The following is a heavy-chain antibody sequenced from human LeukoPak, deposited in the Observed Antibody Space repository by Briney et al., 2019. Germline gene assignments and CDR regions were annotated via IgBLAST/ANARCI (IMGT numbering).Heavy chain of an antibody. V-gene: IGHV1-69*05. CDR1: GGTFSSYA. Sequence: SVKVSCKASGGTFSSYAISWVRQAPGQGLEWMGGIIPIFGTANYAQKFQGRVTITTDESTSTAYMELSSLRSEDTAVYYCARARDTGYYDSSGDFLDYWGQGTLVTVSS. CDR3: ARARDTGYYDSSGDFLDY. CDR2: IIPIFGTA. J-gene: IGHJ4*02. D-gene: IGHD3-22*01.